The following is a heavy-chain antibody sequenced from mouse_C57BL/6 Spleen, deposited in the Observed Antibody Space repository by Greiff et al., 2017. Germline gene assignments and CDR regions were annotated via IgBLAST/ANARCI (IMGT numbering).Heavy chain of an antibody. Sequence: QVQLQQPGAELVRPGSSVKLSCKASGYTFTSYWMHWVKQRPIQGLEWIGNIDPSDSETNYNQKFQDKATLTVDKSSSTAYMQLSSLTSEDSAVYCCTRSYFYCNYFDDWGPVTTLTVSS. CDR2: IDPSDSET. CDR1: GYTFTSYW. V-gene: IGHV1-52*01. D-gene: IGHD2-10*01. CDR3: TRSYFYCNYFDD. J-gene: IGHJ2*01.